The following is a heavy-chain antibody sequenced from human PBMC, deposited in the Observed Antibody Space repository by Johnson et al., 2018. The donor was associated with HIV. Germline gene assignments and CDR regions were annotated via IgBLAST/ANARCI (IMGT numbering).Heavy chain of an antibody. CDR3: ARPHSFQYQHAFDS. CDR2: IDSGGTT. D-gene: IGHD1-26*01. J-gene: IGHJ3*02. V-gene: IGHV3-66*04. CDR1: GISVSVNY. Sequence: VQLVESGGDLVQSGGSLRLSCAVSGISVSVNYMSWVRQAPGKGLEWVSLIDSGGTTNYEDSVKGRFTISRNDSKNTLYLQMNSLIAADTALYYCARPHSFQYQHAFDSWGQGTKVTVSS.